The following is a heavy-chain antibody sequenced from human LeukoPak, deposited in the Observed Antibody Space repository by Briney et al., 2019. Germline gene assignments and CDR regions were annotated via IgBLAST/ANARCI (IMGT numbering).Heavy chain of an antibody. J-gene: IGHJ4*02. D-gene: IGHD2-8*02. Sequence: GGSLRLSCAASGFTFSSYAMSWVRQAPGRGLQWVASMKGDGSLIHYADSVKGRFTISRDNARSSLYLQMNSLRAEDTAIYFCARLFGGVTTFDYWGQGALVTVSS. CDR3: ARLFGGVTTFDY. V-gene: IGHV3-7*01. CDR2: MKGDGSLI. CDR1: GFTFSSYA.